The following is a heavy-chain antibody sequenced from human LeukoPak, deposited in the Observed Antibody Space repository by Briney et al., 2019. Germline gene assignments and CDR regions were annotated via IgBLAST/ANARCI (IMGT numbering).Heavy chain of an antibody. CDR2: ISYDGSNK. Sequence: PGGSLRLSCAASGFTFSDYYMSWIRQAPGKGLEWVAVISYDGSNKYYADSVKGRFTISRDNSKNTLYLQMNSLRAEDTAVYYCSVGVYYYYGMDVWGQGTTVTVSS. CDR3: SVGVYYYYGMDV. J-gene: IGHJ6*02. V-gene: IGHV3-30*03. D-gene: IGHD3-10*01. CDR1: GFTFSDYY.